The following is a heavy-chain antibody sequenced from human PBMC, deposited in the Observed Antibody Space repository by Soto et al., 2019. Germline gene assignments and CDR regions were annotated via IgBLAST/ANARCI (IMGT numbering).Heavy chain of an antibody. V-gene: IGHV4-59*08. CDR1: GGSIRSYC. J-gene: IGHJ5*02. Sequence: SETVSLTCTVSGGSIRSYCWTWIRQPPGEGLEWIGCICNSGTTNYNPSLKSRVTISVDTSKNQFSLKLSSVTAADTAVYYCARIRSGYDSAWFDPWGQGTLVTVSS. CDR2: ICNSGTT. CDR3: ARIRSGYDSAWFDP. D-gene: IGHD5-12*01.